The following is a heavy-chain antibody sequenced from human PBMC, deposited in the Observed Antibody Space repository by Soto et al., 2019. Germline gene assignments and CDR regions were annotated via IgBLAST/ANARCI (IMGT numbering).Heavy chain of an antibody. Sequence: QVQLVQSGAEVKKPGASVKVSCKASGYTFTSYGISWVRQAPGQGLEWMGWISAYNGNTNYAQKLQGRVTMTTDTSTSTASMELRSLRSDDTAVYYCARSPRRGATIWYYFDYWGQGTLVTVSS. J-gene: IGHJ4*02. CDR2: ISAYNGNT. V-gene: IGHV1-18*01. CDR3: ARSPRRGATIWYYFDY. CDR1: GYTFTSYG. D-gene: IGHD5-12*01.